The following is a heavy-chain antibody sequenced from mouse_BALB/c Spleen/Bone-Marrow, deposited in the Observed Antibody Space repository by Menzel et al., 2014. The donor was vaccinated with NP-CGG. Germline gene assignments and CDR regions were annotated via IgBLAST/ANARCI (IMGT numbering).Heavy chain of an antibody. J-gene: IGHJ2*01. V-gene: IGHV5-9-1*01. CDR2: ISSGGNYT. D-gene: IGHD2-10*01. CDR3: ARPTTDYFDR. Sequence: EVKVVESGGGLVKPGGSLKLSCAASGFTFSSYAMSWIRQTPEKRLEWVATISSGGNYTYYPDSVKGRFTISRDNAKNTLYLQMSSLRSEDTAMYYCARPTTDYFDRWGQGTTLTVSS. CDR1: GFTFSSYA.